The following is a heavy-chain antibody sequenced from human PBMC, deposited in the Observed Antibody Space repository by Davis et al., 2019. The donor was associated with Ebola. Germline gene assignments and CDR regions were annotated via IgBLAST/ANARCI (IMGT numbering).Heavy chain of an antibody. CDR3: ARRLGVSKDTRHDH. CDR2: ISAYNGNT. D-gene: IGHD2-15*01. Sequence: ASVKVSCKTSGYSFKNYAISWVRQAPGQGLEWMGWISAYNGNTGYAQKFQGRVTMTRNTSISTAYMEVSSLRSEDTAVYYCARRLGVSKDTRHDHWGQGTLVTVSS. V-gene: IGHV1-8*02. J-gene: IGHJ4*02. CDR1: GYSFKNYA.